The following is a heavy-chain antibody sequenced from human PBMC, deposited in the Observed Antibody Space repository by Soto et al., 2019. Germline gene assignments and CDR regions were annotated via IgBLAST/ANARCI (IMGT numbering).Heavy chain of an antibody. J-gene: IGHJ4*02. CDR3: AFSTNGGSPY. CDR1: GLTFSSYA. Sequence: GSLSLSWAASGLTFSSYAMSWVRQAPGKGLEWVSSISGSGGSTYYADSVKGRFTISRENSKNTLYLQMNSLRAEDTALYYCAFSTNGGSPYWGQGTLGTVSS. CDR2: ISGSGGST. V-gene: IGHV3-23*01. D-gene: IGHD2-8*01.